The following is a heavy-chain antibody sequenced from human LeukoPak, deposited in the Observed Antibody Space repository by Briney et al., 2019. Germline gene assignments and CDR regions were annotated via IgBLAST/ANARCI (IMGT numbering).Heavy chain of an antibody. V-gene: IGHV3-23*01. Sequence: QPGGSLRLSCAASGFSFSNNAMSWVRQAPGNGLEWVSAIVNSGGGKYYADSLEGRFTISRENTKNTLYLQMNSLRAEDTAVYYCVKRYCSGDTCYSAFDYWGHGTLVTVSS. J-gene: IGHJ4*01. CDR3: VKRYCSGDTCYSAFDY. CDR2: IVNSGGGK. CDR1: GFSFSNNA. D-gene: IGHD2-15*01.